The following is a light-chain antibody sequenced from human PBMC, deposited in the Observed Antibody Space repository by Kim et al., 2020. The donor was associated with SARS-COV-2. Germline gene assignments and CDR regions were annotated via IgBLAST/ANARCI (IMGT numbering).Light chain of an antibody. CDR3: QQYTNWPRT. J-gene: IGKJ1*01. CDR2: GAS. CDR1: QSVRSS. V-gene: IGKV3-15*01. Sequence: VSPGESATLSCRASQSVRSSLAWYQQKSGQVARLLIYGASTRAAGIPARFSGSGSGTEFTLTISSLQSEDFAVYYCQQYTNWPRTFGQGTKVDIK.